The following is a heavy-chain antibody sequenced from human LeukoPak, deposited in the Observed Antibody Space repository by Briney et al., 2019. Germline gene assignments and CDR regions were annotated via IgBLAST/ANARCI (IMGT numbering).Heavy chain of an antibody. V-gene: IGHV4-34*01. Sequence: SETLSLTCAVSGGSFSGYYWSWIRQPPGKGLEWIGEINHSGSTNYNPSLKSRVTISVDTSKNQFSLKLSSVTAADTALYFCARSTSGSIGAFDIWGQGTMVTVSS. CDR3: ARSTSGSIGAFDI. J-gene: IGHJ3*02. CDR2: INHSGST. D-gene: IGHD1-26*01. CDR1: GGSFSGYY.